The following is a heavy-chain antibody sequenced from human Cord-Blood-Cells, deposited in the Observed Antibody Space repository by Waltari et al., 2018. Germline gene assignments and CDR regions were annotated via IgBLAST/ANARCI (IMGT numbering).Heavy chain of an antibody. CDR3: ATASPKYSGYDYPDAFDI. V-gene: IGHV1-24*01. D-gene: IGHD5-12*01. CDR2: FDPEDVET. J-gene: IGHJ3*02. Sequence: QVQLVQSGAEVKKPGASVKVSCKVSGYTLTELSMHWVRRAPGKGLEWMGGFDPEDVETIYAQKYQGRGTMTEDTSTDTAYMELSSLRSEDTAVYYCATASPKYSGYDYPDAFDIWGQGTMVTVSS. CDR1: GYTLTELS.